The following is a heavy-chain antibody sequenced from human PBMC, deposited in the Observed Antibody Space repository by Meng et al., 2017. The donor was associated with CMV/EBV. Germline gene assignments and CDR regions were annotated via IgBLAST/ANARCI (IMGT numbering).Heavy chain of an antibody. D-gene: IGHD6-13*01. CDR2: IKQDGSEK. CDR1: GFTFSSYW. J-gene: IGHJ4*02. V-gene: IGHV3-7*01. Sequence: GGSLRLSCAASGFTFSSYWMSWVRQAPGKGLEWVANIKQDGSEKYYVDSVKGRFTISRDNAKNSLYLQMNSLRAEDTVVYYCARVPRIAAAGTWTRWGQGTLVTVSS. CDR3: ARVPRIAAAGTWTR.